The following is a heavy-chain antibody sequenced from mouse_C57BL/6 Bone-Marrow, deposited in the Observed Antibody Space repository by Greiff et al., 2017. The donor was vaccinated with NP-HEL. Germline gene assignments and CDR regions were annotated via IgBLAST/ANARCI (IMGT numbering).Heavy chain of an antibody. Sequence: EVKVVESGGGLVKPGGSLKLSCAASGFTFSSYAMSWVRQTPEKRLEWVATISDGGSYTYYPDNVKGRFTISRDNAKNNLYLQMSHLKSEDTAMYYCARAYDFLFAYWGQGTLVTVSA. CDR1: GFTFSSYA. CDR3: ARAYDFLFAY. D-gene: IGHD2-4*01. V-gene: IGHV5-4*03. J-gene: IGHJ3*01. CDR2: ISDGGSYT.